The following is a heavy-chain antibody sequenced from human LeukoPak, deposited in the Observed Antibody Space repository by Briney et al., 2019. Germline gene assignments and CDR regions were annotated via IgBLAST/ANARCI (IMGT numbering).Heavy chain of an antibody. CDR1: GYTFTSYG. D-gene: IGHD6-13*01. CDR2: ISAYNGNT. J-gene: IGHJ6*02. CDR3: ARDSSSWYRVYYYYGMDV. Sequence: ASVKVSCKASGYTFTSYGISWLRQAPGQGLEWMGWISAYNGNTNYAQKLQGRVTMTTDTSTSTAYMELRSLRSDDTAVYYCARDSSSWYRVYYYYGMDVWGQGTTVTVSS. V-gene: IGHV1-18*01.